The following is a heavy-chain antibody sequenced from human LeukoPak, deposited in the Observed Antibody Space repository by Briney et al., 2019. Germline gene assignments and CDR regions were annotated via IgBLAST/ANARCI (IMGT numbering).Heavy chain of an antibody. V-gene: IGHV1-69*06. CDR3: ARGAHGSGNSYYYYYYMDV. J-gene: IGHJ6*03. CDR1: GCTFSSYA. Sequence: SVKVSCKASGCTFSSYAISWVRQAPAQGLEWVGGIIPIFGTANYAQKFQGRVTITADNSTSTAYMELSSLRSEDTAVYYCARGAHGSGNSYYYYYYMDVWGKGTTVTISS. CDR2: IIPIFGTA. D-gene: IGHD3-10*01.